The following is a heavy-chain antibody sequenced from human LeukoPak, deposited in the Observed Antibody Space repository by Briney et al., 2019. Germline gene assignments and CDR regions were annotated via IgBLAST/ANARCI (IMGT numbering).Heavy chain of an antibody. CDR3: ARDQEGFDY. CDR1: GFKFTGYD. CDR2: MNPNNGKT. Sequence: ASVKVSCKASGFKFTGYDINWVRQASGRGLEWMGWMNPNNGKTGYAQKFQGRVTMTRDTSTTTVHMELRGLRSEDTAVYYCARDQEGFDYWGQGTVVTVSS. V-gene: IGHV1-8*01. J-gene: IGHJ4*02.